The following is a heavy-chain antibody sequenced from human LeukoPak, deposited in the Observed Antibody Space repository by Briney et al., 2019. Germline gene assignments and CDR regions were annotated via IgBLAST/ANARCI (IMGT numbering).Heavy chain of an antibody. Sequence: ASVKVSCKASGYTGTNYGSNWVRQAPGQGLEWMGWISTYNGHTNYAQKLQGRVTMTTDTSTSTAYLELRSLRSDDTAVYYCARDHAAGWELPLNWFDPWGPGTLVTVSS. CDR1: GYTGTNYG. CDR3: ARDHAAGWELPLNWFDP. CDR2: ISTYNGHT. D-gene: IGHD4-23*01. V-gene: IGHV1-18*01. J-gene: IGHJ5*02.